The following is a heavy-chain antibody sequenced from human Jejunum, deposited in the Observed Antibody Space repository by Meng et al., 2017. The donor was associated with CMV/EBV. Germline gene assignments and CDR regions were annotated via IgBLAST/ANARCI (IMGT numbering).Heavy chain of an antibody. CDR1: GYTFTSYG. J-gene: IGHJ2*01. CDR3: ARAPPSRSSIIGWYFDL. CDR2: IGAYNYHT. Sequence: QVQLVQSGDEVKKPGGSVKVSCKTSGYTFTSYGISWVRQAPGQGLEWMGWIGAYNYHTKYAQKLQDRVTLTTDTSTSTAYMELRSLRSDDTAIYFCARAPPSRSSIIGWYFDLWGCGTLVTVSS. V-gene: IGHV1-18*01. D-gene: IGHD1-26*01.